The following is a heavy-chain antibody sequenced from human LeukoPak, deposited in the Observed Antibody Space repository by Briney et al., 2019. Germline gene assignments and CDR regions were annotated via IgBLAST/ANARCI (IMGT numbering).Heavy chain of an antibody. Sequence: GVSLRLSCAASGFTFSSYSMNWVRQAPGKGLEWFSYITSSSSTIYYADSVNGRLTISRDNAKNSRYLQMNSLRAEDTAVYYCARDSGSYYDFDYWGQGTLVTVSS. D-gene: IGHD1-26*01. J-gene: IGHJ4*02. CDR3: ARDSGSYYDFDY. V-gene: IGHV3-48*01. CDR2: ITSSSSTI. CDR1: GFTFSSYS.